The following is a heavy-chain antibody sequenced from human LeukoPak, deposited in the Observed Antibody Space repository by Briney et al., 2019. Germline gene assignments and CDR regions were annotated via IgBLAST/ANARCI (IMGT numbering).Heavy chain of an antibody. CDR1: GYSISSGYY. D-gene: IGHD1-7*01. Sequence: SETLSLTCAVSGYSISSGYYWGWIRQPPGKGLEWIGSIYHSGSTYYNPSLKSRVTISVDTSKNQFSLKLSSVTAADTAVYYCARPLNYVQNRLDPWGQGTLVTVSS. CDR2: IYHSGST. CDR3: ARPLNYVQNRLDP. J-gene: IGHJ5*02. V-gene: IGHV4-38-2*01.